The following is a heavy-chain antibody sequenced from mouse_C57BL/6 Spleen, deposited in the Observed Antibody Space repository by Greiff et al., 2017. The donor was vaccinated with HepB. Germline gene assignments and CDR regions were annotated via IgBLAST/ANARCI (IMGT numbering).Heavy chain of an antibody. Sequence: QVHVKQSGAELARPGASVKMSCKASGYTFTSYTMHWVKQRPGQGLEWIGYINPSSGYTKYNQKFKDKATLTADKSSSTAYMQLSSLTSEDSAVYYCARGGQLRPFDYWGQGTTLTVSS. CDR1: GYTFTSYT. V-gene: IGHV1-4*01. CDR3: ARGGQLRPFDY. D-gene: IGHD3-2*02. CDR2: INPSSGYT. J-gene: IGHJ2*01.